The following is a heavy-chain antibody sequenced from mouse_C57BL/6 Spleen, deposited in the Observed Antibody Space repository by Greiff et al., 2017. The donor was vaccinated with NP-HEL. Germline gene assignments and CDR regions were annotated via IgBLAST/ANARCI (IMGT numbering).Heavy chain of an antibody. CDR1: GFTFTDYY. CDR3: ARYPGTAIDY. D-gene: IGHD3-3*01. V-gene: IGHV7-3*01. Sequence: EVQVVESGGGLVQPGGSLRLSCAASGFTFTDYYMSWVRQPPGKALEWLGFIRNKANGYTTEYSASVKGRFTISRDNSQSILYLQMNALRAEDSATYYCARYPGTAIDYWGQGTTLTVSS. CDR2: IRNKANGYTT. J-gene: IGHJ2*01.